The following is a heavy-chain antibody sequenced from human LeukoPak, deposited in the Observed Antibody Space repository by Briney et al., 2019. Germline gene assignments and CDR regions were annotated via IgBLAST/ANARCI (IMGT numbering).Heavy chain of an antibody. CDR1: GFTFSSYG. Sequence: GGSLRLSCTASGFTFSSYGMHWVRQAPGKGLEWVAVISYDGSNKYYADSVKGRFTISRDNSKNTLYLQMSSLRAEDTAVYYCARVGVGGYDSLDYWGQGTLVTVSS. D-gene: IGHD5-12*01. J-gene: IGHJ4*02. CDR3: ARVGVGGYDSLDY. V-gene: IGHV3-30*03. CDR2: ISYDGSNK.